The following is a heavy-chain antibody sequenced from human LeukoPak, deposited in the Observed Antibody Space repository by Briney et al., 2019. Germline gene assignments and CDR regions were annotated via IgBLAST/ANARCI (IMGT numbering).Heavy chain of an antibody. D-gene: IGHD6-19*01. CDR1: GYTFTGYY. Sequence: GASVKVSCKASGYTFTGYYMHWVRQAPGQGLEWMGWINPNSGGTNYAQKFQGRVTITRNTSISTAYMELSSLRSEDTAVYYCARGHSSGWSGPSGYYYMDVWGKGTTVTVSS. CDR3: ARGHSSGWSGPSGYYYMDV. CDR2: INPNSGGT. J-gene: IGHJ6*03. V-gene: IGHV1-2*02.